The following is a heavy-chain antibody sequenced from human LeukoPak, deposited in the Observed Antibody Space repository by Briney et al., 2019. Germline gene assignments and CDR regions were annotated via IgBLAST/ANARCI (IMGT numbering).Heavy chain of an antibody. V-gene: IGHV4-4*07. Sequence: SETLSLTCSVSGGSISGYYWSWIRQPAGKGLECIGRISSSGSTSYNPSLRSRVTISVDTSKNQFSLKLSSVTAADTAVYYCARVRRVFKRNLGRSTEYYSYYYMDVWGKGTTVTVSS. J-gene: IGHJ6*03. CDR3: ARVRRVFKRNLGRSTEYYSYYYMDV. CDR2: ISSSGST. D-gene: IGHD1-14*01. CDR1: GGSISGYY.